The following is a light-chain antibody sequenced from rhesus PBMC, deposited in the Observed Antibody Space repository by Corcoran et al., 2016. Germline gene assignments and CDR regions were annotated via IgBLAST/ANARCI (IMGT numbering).Light chain of an antibody. CDR1: QSVSSS. CDR2: GAS. J-gene: IGKJ1*01. CDR3: QQYSSWWT. Sequence: EIVMTQSPATLSLSPGERATLSCRASQSVSSSLAWYQQKPGQAPRPLSYGASSRAPGIPDRFSGSGSGTEFTLTISSLEPEDFAVYYCQQYSSWWTFGQGTKVEIK. V-gene: IGKV3-42*03.